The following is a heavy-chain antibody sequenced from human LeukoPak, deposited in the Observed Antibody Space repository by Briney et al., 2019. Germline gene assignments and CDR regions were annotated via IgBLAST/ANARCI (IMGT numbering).Heavy chain of an antibody. CDR2: IETAGDT. CDR1: GFTFSTYD. D-gene: IGHD2-21*02. CDR3: ARGSYCSGGVCSPVGAFDI. V-gene: IGHV3-13*01. J-gene: IGHJ3*02. Sequence: GGSLRLSRAASGFTFSTYDMHWVRQVPGKGLEWVSGIETAGDTYYADSIKGRFTFSRENAKNSLFLQMNGLRVGDTAVYYCARGSYCSGGVCSPVGAFDIWGQGTVVTVSS.